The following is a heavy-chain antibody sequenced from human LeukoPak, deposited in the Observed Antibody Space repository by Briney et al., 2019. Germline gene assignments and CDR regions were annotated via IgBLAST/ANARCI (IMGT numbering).Heavy chain of an antibody. Sequence: PGGSLRLACVVSGFTVSSNYMSWVRQAPGEGLEWVSIIYSSANTYYADSVKGRSTISRDNSKNTLYLQMNSLRAEDTAVYYCARTLAGTGNYFDYWGQGTLVTVSS. J-gene: IGHJ4*02. CDR3: ARTLAGTGNYFDY. D-gene: IGHD6-19*01. V-gene: IGHV3-53*01. CDR2: IYSSANT. CDR1: GFTVSSNY.